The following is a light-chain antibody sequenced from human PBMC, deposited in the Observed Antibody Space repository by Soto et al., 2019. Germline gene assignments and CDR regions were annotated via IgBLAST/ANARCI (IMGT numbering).Light chain of an antibody. J-gene: IGKJ4*01. CDR2: SAT. CDR1: QDIRNR. CDR3: QQANILPPV. Sequence: IELTQSPSSVSASVGDRVTITCRASQDIRNRLAWYQHKPGKAPNLLIYSATTLQSWVPYRFRGSGSGTYFTLTISSLQTEDFATYYCQQANILPPVFGGGTRVEI. V-gene: IGKV1-12*01.